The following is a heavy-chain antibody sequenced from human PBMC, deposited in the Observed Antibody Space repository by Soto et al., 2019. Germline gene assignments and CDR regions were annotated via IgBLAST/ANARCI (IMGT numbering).Heavy chain of an antibody. CDR2: MEPSSGRT. Sequence: SVKVSCKASGYSFTGLDINWVRQATGQGLEWMGWMEPSSGRTGYAQKFQGRVTMTRDTSINTAYMELSSLTSDDTAFYYCARGVTAGVDYWGQGTLVTVSS. J-gene: IGHJ4*02. D-gene: IGHD1-26*01. CDR3: ARGVTAGVDY. V-gene: IGHV1-8*01. CDR1: GYSFTGLD.